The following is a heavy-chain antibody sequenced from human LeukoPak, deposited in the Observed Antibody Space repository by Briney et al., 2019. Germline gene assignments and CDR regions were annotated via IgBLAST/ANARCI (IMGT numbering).Heavy chain of an antibody. CDR1: GGSISSYY. CDR2: ISYSGST. CDR3: ARGHSPVTTKVSYFQH. Sequence: SETLSLTCTVSGGSISSYYWSWVRQPPGKGLEWIGYISYSGSTNFNPSLKSRVTISVDTSKNQFSLKLSSVTAADTAVYYCARGHSPVTTKVSYFQHWGQGTLVTVSS. V-gene: IGHV4-59*12. J-gene: IGHJ1*01. D-gene: IGHD4-17*01.